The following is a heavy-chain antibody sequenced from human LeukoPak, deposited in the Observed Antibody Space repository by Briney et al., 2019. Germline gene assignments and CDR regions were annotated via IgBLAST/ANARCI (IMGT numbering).Heavy chain of an antibody. V-gene: IGHV4-59*01. J-gene: IGHJ4*02. CDR1: GGSINSYY. D-gene: IGHD3-3*01. CDR3: AKSLADDFWSGYPPRNYYFDY. CDR2: IYYSGST. Sequence: PSETLSLTCTVSGGSINSYYWSWIRQPPGKGLEWIGYIYYSGSTNYNPSLKSRVTISVDTSKNQFSLKLSSVTAADTAVYYCAKSLADDFWSGYPPRNYYFDYWGQGTLVTVSS.